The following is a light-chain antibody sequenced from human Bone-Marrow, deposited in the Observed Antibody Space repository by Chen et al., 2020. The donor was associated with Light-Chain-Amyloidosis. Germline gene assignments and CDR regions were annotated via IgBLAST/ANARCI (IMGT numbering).Light chain of an antibody. CDR2: RDT. J-gene: IGLJ2*01. Sequence: SYELTQPPSVSVSPGQTARITCSGDDLPTKYAYWYQQKPGQAPGLVIHRDTERPSGISERFAGASSGTTATLPISGVQVEDEADYHCQSADSSGTYEVIFGGGTKLTVL. V-gene: IGLV3-25*03. CDR1: DLPTKY. CDR3: QSADSSGTYEVI.